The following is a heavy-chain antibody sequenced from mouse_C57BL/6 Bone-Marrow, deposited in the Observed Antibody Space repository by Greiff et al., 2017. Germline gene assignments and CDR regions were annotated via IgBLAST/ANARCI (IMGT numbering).Heavy chain of an antibody. CDR1: GYTFTSYG. CDR2: IYPRSGNT. Sequence: QVHVKQSGAELARPGASVKLSCKASGYTFTSYGISWVKQRTGQGLEWIGEIYPRSGNTYYNEKFKGKATLTADKSSSTAYMELRSLTSEASAVYFCARGDYYAMDYWGQGTSVTVSS. CDR3: ARGDYYAMDY. J-gene: IGHJ4*01. V-gene: IGHV1-81*01.